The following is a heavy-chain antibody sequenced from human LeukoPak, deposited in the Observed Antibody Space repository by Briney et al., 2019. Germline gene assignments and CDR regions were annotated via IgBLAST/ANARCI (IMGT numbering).Heavy chain of an antibody. Sequence: GGSLRLSCAASGFTFSSYAMHWVRQAPGKGLEWVAVISYDGSNKYYADSVKGRFTISRDNPKNTLYLQMNSLRAEDTAVYYCARAVQLDYWGQGTLVTVSS. CDR1: GFTFSSYA. J-gene: IGHJ4*02. CDR3: ARAVQLDY. V-gene: IGHV3-30-3*01. CDR2: ISYDGSNK. D-gene: IGHD4-17*01.